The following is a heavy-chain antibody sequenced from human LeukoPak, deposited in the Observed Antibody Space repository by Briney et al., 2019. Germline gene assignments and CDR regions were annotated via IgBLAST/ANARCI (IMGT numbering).Heavy chain of an antibody. V-gene: IGHV3-30*18. CDR1: GFTFSSYG. CDR3: AEDPYSDEHRYYYYYMDV. D-gene: IGHD4-17*01. Sequence: PGGSLRLSCAASGFTFSSYGMHWVRQAPGKGLEWVAVISYDGSNKYYADSVKGRFTISRDNSKNTLYLQMNSLRAEDTAVYYCAEDPYSDEHRYYYYYMDVWGKGTTVTVSS. CDR2: ISYDGSNK. J-gene: IGHJ6*03.